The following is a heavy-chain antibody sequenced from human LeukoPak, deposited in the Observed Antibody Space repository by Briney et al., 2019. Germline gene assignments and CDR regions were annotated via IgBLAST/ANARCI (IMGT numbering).Heavy chain of an antibody. J-gene: IGHJ3*02. CDR2: ISWNSGDL. Sequence: GGSLRLSCAASGFTFENSAMHWVRQAPGKGLEWVSGISWNSGDLIYADSVKGRFTISRDNAKNSLYLQMNSLRLEDMALYYCARRSRDRAFDIWGQGTIVTVSS. V-gene: IGHV3-9*03. CDR1: GFTFENSA. CDR3: ARRSRDRAFDI.